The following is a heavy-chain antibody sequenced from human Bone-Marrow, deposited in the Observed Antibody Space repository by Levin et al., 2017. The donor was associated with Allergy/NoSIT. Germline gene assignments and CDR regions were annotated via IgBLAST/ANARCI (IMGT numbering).Heavy chain of an antibody. CDR1: GFTFSRYS. D-gene: IGHD3-10*01. J-gene: IGHJ4*02. V-gene: IGHV3-21*01. CDR2: ISTRSSYI. CDR3: ASPGGSSGPY. Sequence: GGSLRLSCAASGFTFSRYSMIWVRQAPGKGLECVSSISTRSSYIYYAESVRGRFTISRDNAANSLYLQMNSLRPEDTAVYYCASPGGSSGPYWGQGTLVTVSS.